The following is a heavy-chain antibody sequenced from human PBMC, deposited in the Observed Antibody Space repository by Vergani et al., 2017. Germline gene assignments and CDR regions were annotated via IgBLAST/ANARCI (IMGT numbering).Heavy chain of an antibody. CDR3: ARWGNEKRLDS. CDR2: IWYDGSNK. D-gene: IGHD1-1*01. Sequence: QVQLVESEGGVVQPGRSLTLSCVASGFTFSSHGMHWFRQAPGKGLEWVAVIWYDGSNKYYGDSVKGRFTISRDNSKNTLYLQMNSLRVEETAVYYCARWGNEKRLDSWGQGTLVTVSS. CDR1: GFTFSSHG. V-gene: IGHV3-33*01. J-gene: IGHJ5*01.